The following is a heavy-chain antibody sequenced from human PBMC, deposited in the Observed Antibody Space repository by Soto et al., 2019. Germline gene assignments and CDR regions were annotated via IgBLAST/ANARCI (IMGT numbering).Heavy chain of an antibody. J-gene: IGHJ4*02. CDR3: ARWQSSGWYLDI. D-gene: IGHD6-19*01. Sequence: EVQLVESGGGLVQPGGSLRLSCAASGLTFSNYWMSWVRQAPGKGLEWVASINQDGTLKYYVDSVKGRFTISRDNAQKSFFLQMSSLRAEDTAVYYCARWQSSGWYLDIWGQGTLLSVSS. CDR2: INQDGTLK. V-gene: IGHV3-7*03. CDR1: GLTFSNYW.